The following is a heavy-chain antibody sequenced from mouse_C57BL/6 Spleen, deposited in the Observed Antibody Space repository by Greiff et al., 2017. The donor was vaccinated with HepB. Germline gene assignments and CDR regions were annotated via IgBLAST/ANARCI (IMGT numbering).Heavy chain of an antibody. J-gene: IGHJ4*01. Sequence: EVKLQESGPVLVKPGASVKMSCKASGYTFTDYYMNWVKQSHGKSLEWIGVINPYNGGTSYNQKFKGKATLTVDKSSSTAYMELNSLTSEDSAVYYCARDDYGSSYGAMDYWGQGTSVTVSS. D-gene: IGHD1-1*01. CDR2: INPYNGGT. CDR1: GYTFTDYY. V-gene: IGHV1-19*01. CDR3: ARDDYGSSYGAMDY.